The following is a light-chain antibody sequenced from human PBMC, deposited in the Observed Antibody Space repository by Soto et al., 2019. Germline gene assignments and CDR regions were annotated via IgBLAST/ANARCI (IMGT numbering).Light chain of an antibody. CDR3: QQRSNWIT. Sequence: EIVLTQSPATLSLSPGERANLSCRASQSVSTYLGWYQQKPGQAPRLLIYDASNRATGIPARFSGSGSGTDFTLTISSLEPEDFAVYYCQQRSNWITFGQGTRLEIK. CDR2: DAS. V-gene: IGKV3-11*01. J-gene: IGKJ5*01. CDR1: QSVSTY.